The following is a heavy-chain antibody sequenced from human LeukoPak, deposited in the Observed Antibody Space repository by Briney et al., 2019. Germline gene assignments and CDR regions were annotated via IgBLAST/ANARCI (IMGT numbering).Heavy chain of an antibody. V-gene: IGHV3-43*02. J-gene: IGHJ4*02. CDR2: ISADGGST. Sequence: GGSLRLSCAASGFTFADYAMHWVRQPPGKGLEWVSLISADGGSTFSADSVKGRFSISRDNSKNSLYLQMNSLRSEDTAMYYCAKESGKFDYWGQGTLVAVSS. CDR1: GFTFADYA. CDR3: AKESGKFDY.